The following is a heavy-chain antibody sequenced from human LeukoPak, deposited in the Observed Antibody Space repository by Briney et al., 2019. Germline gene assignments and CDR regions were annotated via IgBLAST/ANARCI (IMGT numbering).Heavy chain of an antibody. CDR2: ISSDGSNK. Sequence: PGGSLRLSCAASGSTFSSFTMHWVRQAPGKGLRWMAVISSDGSNKYYADSVKGRFTISRDNAKNTLYLQMNSLRAEDTAVYYCGNLDWGQGTLVTVSS. CDR1: GSTFSSFT. V-gene: IGHV3-30-3*01. CDR3: GNLD. J-gene: IGHJ4*02.